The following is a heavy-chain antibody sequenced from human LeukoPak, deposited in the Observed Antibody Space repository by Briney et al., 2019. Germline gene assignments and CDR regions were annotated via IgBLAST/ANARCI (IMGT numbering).Heavy chain of an antibody. D-gene: IGHD4-17*01. CDR2: ISYDGNNK. V-gene: IGHV3-30*18. J-gene: IGHJ6*02. CDR3: AKRRAVTTFLDYYGLDV. CDR1: GFTFNIYG. Sequence: PGGSLRLSCAASGFTFNIYGIHWVRQGPGKGLEWVALISYDGNNKYYADSVAGRFTISRDNYKNTLYLQMNSLRVEDTAVYYCAKRRAVTTFLDYYGLDVWGQGTTVAVSS.